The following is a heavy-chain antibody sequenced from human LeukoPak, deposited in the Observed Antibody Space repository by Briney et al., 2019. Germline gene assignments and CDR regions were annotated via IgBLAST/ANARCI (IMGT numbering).Heavy chain of an antibody. CDR1: GFTFSSYW. Sequence: GSLRLSCAASGFTFSSYWMSWVRQPPGKGLEWIGSIYYSGSTYYNPSLKSRVTISVDTSKNQFSLKLSSVTAADMAVYYCASPTRGVMGWEDAFDIWGQGTMVTVSS. CDR2: IYYSGST. J-gene: IGHJ3*02. CDR3: ASPTRGVMGWEDAFDI. D-gene: IGHD3-16*01. V-gene: IGHV4-39*01.